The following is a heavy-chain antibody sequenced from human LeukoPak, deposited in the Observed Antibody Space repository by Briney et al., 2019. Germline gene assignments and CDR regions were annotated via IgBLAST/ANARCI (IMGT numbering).Heavy chain of an antibody. D-gene: IGHD6-13*01. Sequence: GGSLRLSCAASGFTFSSYWMHWVRQAPGKGLVWVSRINSDGSSTSYADSVKGRFTFSRDNAKNSLYLQMNSLRAEDTAVYYCARDKASYSSSLNFDYWGQGTLVTVSS. V-gene: IGHV3-74*01. J-gene: IGHJ4*02. CDR2: INSDGSST. CDR3: ARDKASYSSSLNFDY. CDR1: GFTFSSYW.